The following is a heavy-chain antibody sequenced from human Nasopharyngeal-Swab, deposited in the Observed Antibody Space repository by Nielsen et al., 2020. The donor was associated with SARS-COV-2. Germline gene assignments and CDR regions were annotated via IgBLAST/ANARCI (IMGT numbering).Heavy chain of an antibody. CDR3: ARDDGSLGDT. D-gene: IGHD3-10*01. J-gene: IGHJ4*02. CDR2: ISYDGSNK. CDR1: GFTFSSYG. Sequence: GGSLRLSCAASGFTFSSYGMHWVRQAPGKGLEWVAVISYDGSNKYYADSAKGRFTISRDSANNALYLEMNSLRTEDTAMYYCARDDGSLGDTWGQGTLVTVSS. V-gene: IGHV3-30*03.